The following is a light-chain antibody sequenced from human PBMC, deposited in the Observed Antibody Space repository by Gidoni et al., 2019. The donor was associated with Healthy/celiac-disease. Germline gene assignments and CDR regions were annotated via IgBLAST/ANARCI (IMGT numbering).Light chain of an antibody. V-gene: IGKV2-28*01. Sequence: DLVMTQSPLSLPVTPGEPASISCRSSQSLLHSNGYNYLDWYLQKPGQSPQLLIYLGSNRASGVPDRFSGSGSGTDFTRKISRVEAEDVGVYYCMQALQTPYTFGQGTKLEIK. CDR1: QSLLHSNGYNY. CDR3: MQALQTPYT. CDR2: LGS. J-gene: IGKJ2*01.